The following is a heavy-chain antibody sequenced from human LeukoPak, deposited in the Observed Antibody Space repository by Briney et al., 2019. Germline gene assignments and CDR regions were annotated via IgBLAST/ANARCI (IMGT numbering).Heavy chain of an antibody. Sequence: GASVKVSCKASGGTFSSYAISWVRQAPGQGLEWMGGIIPIFGTANYAQKFQGRVTITADESTSTAYMELSSLRSEDTAVYYCARGRSRREYYFDYWGQGTLVTVSS. CDR2: IIPIFGTA. D-gene: IGHD3-10*01. V-gene: IGHV1-69*13. CDR1: GGTFSSYA. CDR3: ARGRSRREYYFDY. J-gene: IGHJ4*02.